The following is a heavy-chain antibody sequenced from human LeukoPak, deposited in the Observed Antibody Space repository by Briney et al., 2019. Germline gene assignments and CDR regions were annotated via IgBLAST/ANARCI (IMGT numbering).Heavy chain of an antibody. V-gene: IGHV3-66*01. Sequence: GGSLRLSCAASGFTVSSNYMSWVRQAPGKGLEWVSVIYSGGSTYYADSVKGRFTISRDNSKNTLYLQMNSLRAEDTAVYYCATAWVVTGLLYFDYWGQGTLVTVPS. D-gene: IGHD4-23*01. J-gene: IGHJ4*02. CDR1: GFTVSSNY. CDR3: ATAWVVTGLLYFDY. CDR2: IYSGGST.